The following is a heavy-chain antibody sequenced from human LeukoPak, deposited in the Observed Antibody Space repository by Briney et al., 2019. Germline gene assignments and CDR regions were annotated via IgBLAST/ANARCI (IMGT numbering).Heavy chain of an antibody. D-gene: IGHD6-19*01. CDR2: ISWNSGSI. CDR1: GFTFDDYA. J-gene: IGHJ3*02. Sequence: GGSLRLSCAASGFTFDDYAMHWVRQAPGKGLEWVSGISWNSGSIGYADSVKGRFTISRDNAKNTLYLQMNSLRAEDTALYYCAKRVAEQSTSWYIDIWGLGTMVTVSS. CDR3: AKRVAEQSTSWYIDI. V-gene: IGHV3-9*01.